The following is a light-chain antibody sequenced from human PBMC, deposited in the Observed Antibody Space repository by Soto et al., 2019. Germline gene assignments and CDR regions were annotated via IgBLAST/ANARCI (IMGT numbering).Light chain of an antibody. CDR2: EVS. V-gene: IGLV2-14*01. J-gene: IGLJ3*02. Sequence: QSALTQPASVSGSPGQSITISCTGTSSDVGGYNYVSWYQQHPGKAPKLMIYEVSNRPSGVSNRFSGSKSGNTASLTISGLQAEDQADYYSSSYTSSSTLHCVFVGGTTLTVL. CDR3: SSYTSSSTLHCV. CDR1: SSDVGGYNY.